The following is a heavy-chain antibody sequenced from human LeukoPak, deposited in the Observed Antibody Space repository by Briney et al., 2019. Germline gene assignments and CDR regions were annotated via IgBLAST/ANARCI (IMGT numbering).Heavy chain of an antibody. CDR1: GFTFGDYA. J-gene: IGHJ6*02. V-gene: IGHV3-49*04. CDR3: IRDVAARYGSGSYPLGMDV. CDR2: IISKAYGGTT. D-gene: IGHD3-10*01. Sequence: GGSLRLSCTASGFTFGDYAMSWVRQAPGKGLEWVGFIISKAYGGTTEYAASVKGRFTISRDDSKSIAYLQMNSLKTEDTAVYYCIRDVAARYGSGSYPLGMDVWGQGTTVTVSS.